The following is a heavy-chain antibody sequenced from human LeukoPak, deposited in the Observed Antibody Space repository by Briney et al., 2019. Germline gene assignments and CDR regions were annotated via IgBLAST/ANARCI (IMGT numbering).Heavy chain of an antibody. CDR1: GFSFPNYA. CDR2: I. Sequence: GGSLRLSCAASGFSFPNYAMAWVRQAPGKGLEWVSSIVKGRFTISRDNVDNVVYLQMSSLGAEDTAVYYCARVAVAGPTGWFDPWGQGTLVTVSS. V-gene: IGHV3-69-1*01. J-gene: IGHJ5*02. CDR3: ARVAVAGPTGWFDP. D-gene: IGHD6-19*01.